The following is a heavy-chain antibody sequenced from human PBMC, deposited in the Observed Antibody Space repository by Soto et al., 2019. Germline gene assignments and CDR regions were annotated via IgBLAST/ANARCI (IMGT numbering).Heavy chain of an antibody. J-gene: IGHJ4*02. CDR2: ISFDGSNE. D-gene: IGHD5-18*01. Sequence: PGGFLRLSCAASGFTFSSNAMHWVRQAPGRGLEWVALISFDGSNEYYADSVKGRFTISRDNSKNTLYLQMNSLRAEDTAVYYCAKARGHTYGYPVDYWGQGTLVTVSS. CDR3: AKARGHTYGYPVDY. V-gene: IGHV3-30*18. CDR1: GFTFSSNA.